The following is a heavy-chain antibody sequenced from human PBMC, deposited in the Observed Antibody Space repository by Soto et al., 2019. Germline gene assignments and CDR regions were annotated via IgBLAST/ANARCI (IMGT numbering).Heavy chain of an antibody. CDR1: GFIFSEYS. V-gene: IGHV3-21*01. CDR2: ISGSSSHM. D-gene: IGHD3-22*01. Sequence: GGSLRLSCKASGFIFSEYSMSWVRQAPGKGLEWVSSISGSSSHMYYADSLKGRFTISRDNAKNSLYLQMSGLRAEDAAVYFCAKYTHYSDRSAYHPPYYYDFWGQGILVTVSS. CDR3: AKYTHYSDRSAYHPPYYYDF. J-gene: IGHJ4*02.